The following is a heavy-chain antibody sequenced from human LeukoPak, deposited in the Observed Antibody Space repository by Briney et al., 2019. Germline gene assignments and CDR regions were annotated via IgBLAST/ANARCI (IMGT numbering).Heavy chain of an antibody. J-gene: IGHJ5*02. CDR1: GYTFTSYG. D-gene: IGHD3-16*02. V-gene: IGHV1-18*04. CDR3: ARDELGGAMITFGGVIADGFDP. Sequence: ASVKVSCKASGYTFTSYGISWVRQAPGQGLEWMGWISAYNGNTNYAQKLQGRVTMTTDTSTSTAYMELRSLRSDDTAVYYCARDELGGAMITFGGVIADGFDPWGQGTLVTVSS. CDR2: ISAYNGNT.